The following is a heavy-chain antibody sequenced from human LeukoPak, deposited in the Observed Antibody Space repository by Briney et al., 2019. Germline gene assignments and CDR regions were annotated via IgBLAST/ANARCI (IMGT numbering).Heavy chain of an antibody. CDR1: GFTFSDYY. V-gene: IGHV3-11*04. D-gene: IGHD3-22*01. CDR3: SAGEGYYDSSDYYSAWAFNV. J-gene: IGHJ3*01. CDR2: ISNSGNTI. Sequence: GGSLRLSCAASGFTFSDYYMSWIRQAPGKGLEWVSYISNSGNTIYYADSVKGRFTISRDNARNSLYLQMNSLRAEDTAVYYCSAGEGYYDSSDYYSAWAFNVWGQGTMVTVSS.